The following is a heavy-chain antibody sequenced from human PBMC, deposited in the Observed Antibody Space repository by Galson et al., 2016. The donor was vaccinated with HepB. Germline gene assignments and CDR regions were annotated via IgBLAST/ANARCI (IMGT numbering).Heavy chain of an antibody. CDR1: GYSLSELS. V-gene: IGHV1-24*01. D-gene: IGHD2-15*01. CDR2: FDPEDVQI. Sequence: SVKVSCKVSGYSLSELSIHWVRQAPGKGPEWMGGFDPEDVQISYAQKFQGRVIMTEDTSTGTAYMELSSLRSEDTAVYYCASGPIGVVVDDAFEIWGQGTMVTVSS. CDR3: ASGPIGVVVDDAFEI. J-gene: IGHJ3*02.